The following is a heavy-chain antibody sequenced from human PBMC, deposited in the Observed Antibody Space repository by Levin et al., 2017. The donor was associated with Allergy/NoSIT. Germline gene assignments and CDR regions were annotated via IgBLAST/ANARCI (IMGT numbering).Heavy chain of an antibody. CDR3: AKDKYDFRSGGRLFDY. CDR1: GFTFSSYA. Sequence: GESLKISCAASGFTFSSYAITWVRQAPGKGLEWVSVISGSGDSAYYGDSVKGRFTISRDNSKNTLYLQMNSLRAEDTAMYYCAKDKYDFRSGGRLFDYWGQGTLVTVSS. J-gene: IGHJ4*02. V-gene: IGHV3-23*01. D-gene: IGHD3-3*01. CDR2: ISGSGDSA.